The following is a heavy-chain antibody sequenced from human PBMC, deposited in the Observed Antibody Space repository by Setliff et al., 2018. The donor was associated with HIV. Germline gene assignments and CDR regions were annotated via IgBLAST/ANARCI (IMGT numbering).Heavy chain of an antibody. CDR2: MNPNSGNT. CDR3: ARGAWYSSGWYSSRYMDV. D-gene: IGHD6-19*01. J-gene: IGHJ6*03. V-gene: IGHV1-8*02. CDR1: GVTFSTFA. Sequence: GASVKVSCKASGVTFSTFAISWVRQAPGQGLEWMGWMNPNSGNTGYAQKFQGRVTMTRNTSISTAYMELSSLRSEDTAVYYCARGAWYSSGWYSSRYMDVWGKGTTVTVSS.